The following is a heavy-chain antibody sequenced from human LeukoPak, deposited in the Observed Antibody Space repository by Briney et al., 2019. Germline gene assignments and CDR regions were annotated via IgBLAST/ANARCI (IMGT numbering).Heavy chain of an antibody. CDR3: ARLTRGGNFDY. CDR1: GGSISSYY. Sequence: SEALSLTCSVSGGSISSYYWSWIRQPPGKVLEWIGYIYYSGSTNYNPSLKSRVTISVDTSKNQFSLKLRSVTAADTAVYYCARLTRGGNFDYWGQGTLVTVSS. J-gene: IGHJ4*02. D-gene: IGHD3-16*01. V-gene: IGHV4-59*08. CDR2: IYYSGST.